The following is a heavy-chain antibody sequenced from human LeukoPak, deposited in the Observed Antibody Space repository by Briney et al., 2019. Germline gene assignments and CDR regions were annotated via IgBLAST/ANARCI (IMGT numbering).Heavy chain of an antibody. V-gene: IGHV4-61*02. CDR2: IYSSGTI. D-gene: IGHD1-26*01. J-gene: IGHJ4*02. Sequence: SETLSLTCTVSGGSISSGSYYWSWIRQPAGKGLEWIGRIYSSGTIEYNPSLKSRVTISVDTSKNQFSLKLSSVTAADTAVYYCARSPGETSGSSSDYWGQGTLVTVSS. CDR3: ARSPGETSGSSSDY. CDR1: GGSISSGSYY.